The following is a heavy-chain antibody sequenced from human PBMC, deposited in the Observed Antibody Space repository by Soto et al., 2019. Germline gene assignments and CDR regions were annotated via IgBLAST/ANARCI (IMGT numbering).Heavy chain of an antibody. D-gene: IGHD3-10*01. CDR2: ISAYNGDT. Sequence: QVRLVQSGTEVKKPGASVKVSCRTSGYPFRNYGVSWVRQAPGQGLEWTGWISAYNGDTNHTQKFQDRVFLTTDPSTNTAYLDLRSLRSDDTAVYYCARVPPRIGLAPFIFDSWGQGTLVTVSS. CDR1: GYPFRNYG. V-gene: IGHV1-18*01. CDR3: ARVPPRIGLAPFIFDS. J-gene: IGHJ4*02.